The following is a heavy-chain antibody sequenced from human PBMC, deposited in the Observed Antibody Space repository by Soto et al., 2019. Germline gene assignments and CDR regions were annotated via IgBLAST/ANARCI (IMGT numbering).Heavy chain of an antibody. D-gene: IGHD2-15*01. CDR1: GGSISSYY. CDR2: IYYSGST. V-gene: IGHV4-59*01. CDR3: AAHPLRYCSGGSCYPFDY. Sequence: QVQLQESGPGLVKPSETLSLTCTVSGGSISSYYWSWIRQPPGKGLEWIGYIYYSGSTNYNPSLKSRVTISADTSKNQFSLKLSSVTAADTAVYYCAAHPLRYCSGGSCYPFDYWGQGTLVTVSS. J-gene: IGHJ4*02.